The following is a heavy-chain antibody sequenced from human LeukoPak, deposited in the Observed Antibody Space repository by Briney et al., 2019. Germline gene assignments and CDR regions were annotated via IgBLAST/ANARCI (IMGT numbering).Heavy chain of an antibody. CDR3: ARGIAAAGDAFDI. D-gene: IGHD6-13*01. CDR1: GFTVSNNY. J-gene: IGHJ3*02. CDR2: IYSGGST. Sequence: GGSLRLSCAASGFTVSNNYMSWVRQAPGKGLEWVSVIYSGGSTYYADSVKGRFTISRDNSKNTLYLQMNSLRAEDTAVYYCARGIAAAGDAFDIWGQGTMVTVSS. V-gene: IGHV3-53*01.